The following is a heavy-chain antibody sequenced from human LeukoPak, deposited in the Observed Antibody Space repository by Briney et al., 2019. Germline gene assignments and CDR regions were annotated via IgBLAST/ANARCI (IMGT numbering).Heavy chain of an antibody. CDR2: LYSGGNT. J-gene: IGHJ4*02. CDR3: ASLYSGGYYNY. Sequence: TGGSLRLSCAASGFTFSNAWMNWVRQAPGKGLEWVSVLYSGGNTYYSDSVKGRFTISRDNSKNTLYLQMNSLRAEDTAVYYCASLYSGGYYNYWGQGTLVTVSS. CDR1: GFTFSNAW. D-gene: IGHD1-26*01. V-gene: IGHV3-53*01.